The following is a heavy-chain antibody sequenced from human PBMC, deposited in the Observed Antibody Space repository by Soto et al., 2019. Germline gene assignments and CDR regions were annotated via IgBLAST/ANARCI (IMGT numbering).Heavy chain of an antibody. D-gene: IGHD6-13*01. J-gene: IGHJ6*02. V-gene: IGHV3-30*04. CDR2: IAYDGSNK. CDR3: ARGWQPIDYSRWYLHYGMDV. CDR1: GFTFSTYA. Sequence: QVQLVESGGGVVQPGRSLRLSCAASGFTFSTYAMHWVRQAPGKGLEWVAVIAYDGSNKYYAESVKGRFTISRDNSKSTLYLQMNSLRADDTAVYYCARGWQPIDYSRWYLHYGMDVWGQGTTVTVSS.